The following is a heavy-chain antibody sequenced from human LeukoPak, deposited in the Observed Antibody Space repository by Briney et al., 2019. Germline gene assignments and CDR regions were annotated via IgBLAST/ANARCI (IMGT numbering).Heavy chain of an antibody. V-gene: IGHV4-59*01. Sequence: SDTLSLTCIVSGGSIRTYYWSWIRQPPGNGLEWIGYSFLSGLTPDNPSLQSRATISVGTSKNQFSLKLSSVTAADTAVYYCARSLGYCSGGSCYSGNYPGCWFDPWGQGTLVTVS. CDR3: ARSLGYCSGGSCYSGNYPGCWFDP. D-gene: IGHD2-15*01. J-gene: IGHJ5*02. CDR1: GGSIRTYY. CDR2: SFLSGLT.